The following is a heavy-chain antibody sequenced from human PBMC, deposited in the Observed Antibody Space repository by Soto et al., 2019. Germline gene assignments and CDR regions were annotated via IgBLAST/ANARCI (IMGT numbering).Heavy chain of an antibody. CDR1: GGSISSYY. V-gene: IGHV4-59*01. CDR2: IYYSGST. D-gene: IGHD3-22*01. CDR3: ASTHYYDSSGYPTCFDP. J-gene: IGHJ5*02. Sequence: SETLSLTCTVSGGSISSYYWSWIRQPPGKGLEWIGYIYYSGSTNYNPSLKSRVTISVDTSKNQFSLKLSSVTAADTAVYYCASTHYYDSSGYPTCFDPWGQGTLVTVS.